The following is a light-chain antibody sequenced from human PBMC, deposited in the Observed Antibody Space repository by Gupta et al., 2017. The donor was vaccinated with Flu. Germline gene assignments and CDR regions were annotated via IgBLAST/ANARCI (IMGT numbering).Light chain of an antibody. CDR2: AAS. CDR1: QSISTY. Sequence: IQMTQSPSSLSASGGDRVTITCRASQSISTYLNWYQHKPGKAPNLLIYAASSLQSGVPSRFSGSGSGTDFTLTISSLQPEDFATYYGQQRYRTPWTFGQGTKVEIE. V-gene: IGKV1-39*01. CDR3: QQRYRTPWT. J-gene: IGKJ1*01.